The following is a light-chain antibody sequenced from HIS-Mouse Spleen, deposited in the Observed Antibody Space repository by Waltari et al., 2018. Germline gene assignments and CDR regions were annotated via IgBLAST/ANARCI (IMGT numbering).Light chain of an antibody. V-gene: IGKV2-30*02. Sequence: DVVMTQSPLSLPVTLGQPASTSCRSSQSLVHSDGNTYLNWFQQRPGQSPRRLIYKVSNRDSGVPDRFSGSGSGTDFTLKISRVEAEDVGVYYCMQDTHWPPITFGQGTRLEIK. CDR1: QSLVHSDGNTY. CDR3: MQDTHWPPIT. CDR2: KVS. J-gene: IGKJ5*01.